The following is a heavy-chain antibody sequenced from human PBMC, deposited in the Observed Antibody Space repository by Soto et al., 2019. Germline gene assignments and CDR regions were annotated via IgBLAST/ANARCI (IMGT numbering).Heavy chain of an antibody. D-gene: IGHD2-15*01. V-gene: IGHV2-5*02. J-gene: IGHJ4*02. Sequence: QITLKESGPTLVKPTQTLTLTCNVSGVSLSTGGVGVGWIRQPPGKALEWLALIYWDDDQRSSPSLTSRLTITKDTSKNQVVLTMTNMAPEDTATYYCAHMRPAKFDYWGQGTLITVSS. CDR2: IYWDDDQ. CDR1: GVSLSTGGVG. CDR3: AHMRPAKFDY.